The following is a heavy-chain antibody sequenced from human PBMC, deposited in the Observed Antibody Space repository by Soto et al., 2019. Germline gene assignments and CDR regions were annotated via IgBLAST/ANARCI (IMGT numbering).Heavy chain of an antibody. CDR1: GGSISSSSYY. CDR2: IYYSGST. V-gene: IGHV4-39*01. J-gene: IGHJ5*02. CDR3: ARAPGPITIFGVVAPGTVGFDP. D-gene: IGHD3-3*01. Sequence: SETLSLTCTVSGGSISSSSYYWGWIRQPPGKGLEWIGSIYYSGSTYYNPSLKSRVTISVDTSKNQFSLKLSSVTAADTAVYYCARAPGPITIFGVVAPGTVGFDPWGQGTLVTVSS.